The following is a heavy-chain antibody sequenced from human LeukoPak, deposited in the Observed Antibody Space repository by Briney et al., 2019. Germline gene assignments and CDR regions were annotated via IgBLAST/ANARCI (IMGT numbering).Heavy chain of an antibody. D-gene: IGHD4-17*01. Sequence: PSETLSLTCTVSGDSISGADYYWSWIRQPPGKGLECTAYVYYSGSTYYNPSLKSRLTISVDTSKNQFSLKLNSVTAADTAVYYRARGGGGSSTVTTYWFDPWGQGALVTVSS. CDR3: ARGGGGSSTVTTYWFDP. CDR2: VYYSGST. V-gene: IGHV4-30-4*01. J-gene: IGHJ5*02. CDR1: GDSISGADYY.